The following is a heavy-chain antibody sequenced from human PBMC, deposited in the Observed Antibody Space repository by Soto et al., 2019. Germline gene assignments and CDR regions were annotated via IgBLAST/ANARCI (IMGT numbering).Heavy chain of an antibody. CDR3: ARGGYDFWSGSPMDV. D-gene: IGHD3-3*01. CDR2: ISSSSSYI. J-gene: IGHJ6*02. Sequence: GGSLRLSCAASGFTFSSYSMNWVRQAPGKGLEWVSSISSSSSYIYYADSVKGRFTISRDNAKNSLYLQMNSLRAEDTAVYYCARGGYDFWSGSPMDVRGQGTTVTVSS. CDR1: GFTFSSYS. V-gene: IGHV3-21*01.